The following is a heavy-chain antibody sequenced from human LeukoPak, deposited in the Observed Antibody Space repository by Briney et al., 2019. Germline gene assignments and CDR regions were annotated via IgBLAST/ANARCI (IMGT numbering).Heavy chain of an antibody. V-gene: IGHV1-8*01. CDR2: MNPNSGNT. CDR3: ARGAQRDYGDDDHYFDY. Sequence: ASVKVSCKASGYTFTSYDINWVRQATGQGLERMGGMNPNSGNTGYAQKFQGRVTMTRNTSISTAYMELSSLRSEDTAVYYCARGAQRDYGDDDHYFDYWGQGTLVTVSS. CDR1: GYTFTSYD. D-gene: IGHD4-17*01. J-gene: IGHJ4*02.